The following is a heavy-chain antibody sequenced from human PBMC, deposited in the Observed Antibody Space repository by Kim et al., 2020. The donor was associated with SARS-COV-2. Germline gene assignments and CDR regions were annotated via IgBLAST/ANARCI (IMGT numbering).Heavy chain of an antibody. CDR3: AGLTGIYLRFLEWSPL. J-gene: IGHJ4*02. Sequence: SVKGRFTISRDNAKNSLYLQMNSLRAEDTAVYYCAGLTGIYLRFLEWSPLWGQGTLVTVSS. V-gene: IGHV3-48*03. D-gene: IGHD3-3*01.